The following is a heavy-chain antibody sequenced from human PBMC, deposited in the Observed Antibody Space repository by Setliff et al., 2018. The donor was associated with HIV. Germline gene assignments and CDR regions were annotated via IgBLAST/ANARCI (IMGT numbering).Heavy chain of an antibody. Sequence: SETLSLTCTVSGYSISSGYYWGWIRQPPGKGMEWIGSIYHSGSTYYNPSLKSRVTISVDTSKNQFSLKLSSVTAADTAVYYCARVGGYDGRVDFDYWGQGTLVTVSS. CDR3: ARVGGYDGRVDFDY. V-gene: IGHV4-38-2*02. CDR1: GYSISSGYY. J-gene: IGHJ4*02. CDR2: IYHSGST. D-gene: IGHD5-12*01.